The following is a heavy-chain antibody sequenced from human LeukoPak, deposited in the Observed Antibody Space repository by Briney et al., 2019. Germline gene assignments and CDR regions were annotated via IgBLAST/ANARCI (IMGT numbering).Heavy chain of an antibody. D-gene: IGHD6-19*01. Sequence: AGGSLRLSCAASGFSFNNYWMHWVRQAPGKGLEWVSRIDNDGSTRYADSVKGRFTISRDNAKNTLYLQMNSLRADDTAVYYCVGSSGWPGYRGQGSLVTVSS. CDR2: IDNDGST. CDR1: GFSFNNYW. CDR3: VGSSGWPGY. J-gene: IGHJ4*02. V-gene: IGHV3-74*01.